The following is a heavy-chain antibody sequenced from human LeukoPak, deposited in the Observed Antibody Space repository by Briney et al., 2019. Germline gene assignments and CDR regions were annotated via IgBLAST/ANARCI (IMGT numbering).Heavy chain of an antibody. V-gene: IGHV3-23*01. CDR3: ARVGQVWSYYFDY. Sequence: PGGSLRLSCAASGFTFSSYAMSWVRQAPGKGLEWVSAIRGSGGSTYYADSVKGRFTISRDNSKNTLYLQMNSLRAEDTAVYYCARVGQVWSYYFDYWGQGTLVTVSS. CDR2: IRGSGGST. CDR1: GFTFSSYA. J-gene: IGHJ4*02. D-gene: IGHD3-16*01.